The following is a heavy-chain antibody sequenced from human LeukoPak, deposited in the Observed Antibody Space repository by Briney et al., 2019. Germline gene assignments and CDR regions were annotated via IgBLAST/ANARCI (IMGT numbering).Heavy chain of an antibody. CDR1: GFAFSTYW. D-gene: IGHD2-21*01. CDR3: ARGDRRFEY. CDR2: IKEDGSEK. V-gene: IGHV3-7*01. Sequence: PGESLRLSCAASGFAFSTYWMTWVRHAPGKGLEWVANIKEDGSEKYYVDSVKGRFTISRDNVKNSLYLQITSLRADETAVYYCARGDRRFEYWGQGTLVTVSS. J-gene: IGHJ4*02.